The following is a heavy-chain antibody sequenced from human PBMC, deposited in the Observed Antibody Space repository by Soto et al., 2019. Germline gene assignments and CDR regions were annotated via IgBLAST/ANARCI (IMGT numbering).Heavy chain of an antibody. V-gene: IGHV4-38-2*01. J-gene: IGHJ3*02. CDR3: ARAGLGYIAFDI. CDR2: IYHSGST. D-gene: IGHD6-13*01. Sequence: SETLSLTCAVSGYSISSGYYWGWIRQPPGKGLEWIGSIYHSGSTYYNPSLKSRVTISVDTSKNQFSLKLSSVTAADTAVYYCARAGLGYIAFDIWGQGTMVT. CDR1: GYSISSGYY.